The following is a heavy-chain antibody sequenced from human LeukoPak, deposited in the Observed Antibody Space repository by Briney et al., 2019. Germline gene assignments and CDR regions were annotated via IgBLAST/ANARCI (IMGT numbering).Heavy chain of an antibody. D-gene: IGHD5-24*01. CDR3: ARDVEMATIRYYFDY. CDR2: INPSGGST. CDR1: GYTFTSYY. J-gene: IGHJ4*02. V-gene: IGHV1-46*01. Sequence: ASVKVSCKASGYTFTSYYMHWVRQAPGQGLEWMGIINPSGGSTSYAQKFQGRVTMTRDMSASTVYMELSSLRSEETAVYYCARDVEMATIRYYFDYWGQGTLVTVSS.